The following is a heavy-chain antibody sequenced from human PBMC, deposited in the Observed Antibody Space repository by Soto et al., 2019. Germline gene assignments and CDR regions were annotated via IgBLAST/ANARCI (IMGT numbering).Heavy chain of an antibody. D-gene: IGHD2-2*01. Sequence: SETLSLTCTVSGGSVSSGSYYWSWIRQPPGKGLEWIGYIYYSGSTNYNPSLKSRVTVSVDTSKNQFSLKVSSVTAADTAVYYCARLHGYCISTSCYGHYAIDVWGQGTTVTVSS. J-gene: IGHJ6*02. CDR2: IYYSGST. CDR3: ARLHGYCISTSCYGHYAIDV. V-gene: IGHV4-61*01. CDR1: GGSVSSGSYY.